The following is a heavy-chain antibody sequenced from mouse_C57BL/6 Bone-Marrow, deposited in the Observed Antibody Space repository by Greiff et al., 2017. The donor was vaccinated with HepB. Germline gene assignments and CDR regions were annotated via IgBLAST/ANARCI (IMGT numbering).Heavy chain of an antibody. Sequence: VQLQQPGAELVMPGASVKISCKASGYAFSSSWMNWVKQRPGKGLEWIGRIYPGDGDTNYNGKFKGKATLTADKSSSTAYMQLSSLTSEDSAVYFCARKGGYWGQGTTLTVSS. V-gene: IGHV1-82*01. J-gene: IGHJ2*01. CDR2: IYPGDGDT. CDR1: GYAFSSSW. CDR3: ARKGGY.